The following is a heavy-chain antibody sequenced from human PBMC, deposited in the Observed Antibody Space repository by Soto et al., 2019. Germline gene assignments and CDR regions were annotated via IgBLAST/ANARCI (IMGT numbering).Heavy chain of an antibody. CDR1: GYTFTSYD. D-gene: IGHD6-13*01. CDR3: ARAAHEEELLIAAAGKRYWFDP. CDR2: MNPNSGNT. V-gene: IGHV1-8*01. Sequence: ASVKVSCKASGYTFTSYDINWVRQATGQGLEWMGWMNPNSGNTGYAQKFQGRVTMTRNTSISTAYMELSSLRSEDTAVYYCARAAHEEELLIAAAGKRYWFDPWGQGTLVTVSS. J-gene: IGHJ5*02.